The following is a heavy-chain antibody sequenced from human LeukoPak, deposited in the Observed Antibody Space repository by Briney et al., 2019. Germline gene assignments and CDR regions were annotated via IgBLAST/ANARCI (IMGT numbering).Heavy chain of an antibody. J-gene: IGHJ6*02. CDR1: GYTFTSYY. CDR2: INPSGSST. D-gene: IGHD2-15*01. Sequence: ASVKVSCKASGYTFTSYYMHWVRQAPGQGLEWMGIINPSGSSTSYAQKFQGRVTMTRDTSTSTVYMELSSLRSEDTAVYYCARVSDCSGGSCYYYYYGTDVWGQGTTVTVSS. CDR3: ARVSDCSGGSCYYYYYGTDV. V-gene: IGHV1-46*01.